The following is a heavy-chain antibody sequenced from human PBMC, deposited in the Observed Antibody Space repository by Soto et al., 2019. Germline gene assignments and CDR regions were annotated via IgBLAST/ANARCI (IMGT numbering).Heavy chain of an antibody. V-gene: IGHV1-2*04. CDR2: INPNSGGT. D-gene: IGHD1-1*01. J-gene: IGHJ5*01. CDR1: GYTFTGYY. CDR3: ARETRTLKVGLQATCYNCCIDP. Sequence: GASVKVSCKASGYTFTGYYMHWVRQAPGQGLEWMGWINPNSGGTNYAQKFQGWVTMTRDTSISTAYMELSRLRSDDTAVYYCARETRTLKVGLQATCYNCCIDPWGQGTLVTVSS.